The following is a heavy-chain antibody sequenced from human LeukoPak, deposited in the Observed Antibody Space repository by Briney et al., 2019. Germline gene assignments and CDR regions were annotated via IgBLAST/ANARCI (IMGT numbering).Heavy chain of an antibody. CDR2: ISYDGSNK. D-gene: IGHD3-10*01. Sequence: SGGSLRLSCAASGFTFSSYAMHWVRQAPGKWLEWVAIISYDGSNKYYADSVKGRFTISRDNSKNTLYLQMSSLRAEDTAVYYCARDALAMVRGVIHNWFDPWGQGTLVTVSS. CDR3: ARDALAMVRGVIHNWFDP. J-gene: IGHJ5*02. CDR1: GFTFSSYA. V-gene: IGHV3-30*03.